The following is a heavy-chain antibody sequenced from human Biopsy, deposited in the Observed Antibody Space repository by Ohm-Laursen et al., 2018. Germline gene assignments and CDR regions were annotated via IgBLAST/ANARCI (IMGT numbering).Heavy chain of an antibody. CDR2: ISYDQITK. J-gene: IGHJ5*01. Sequence: SLRLSCAASGFTFRTYGMHWVRLAPGKGLEWVAVISYDQITKHYADSVRGRFTISRDNSKNTLYLQVNSLRAEDTAVYYCATELLPPGVGGPWLDSWGQGTPVTVSS. D-gene: IGHD3-16*01. V-gene: IGHV3-30*03. CDR1: GFTFRTYG. CDR3: ATELLPPGVGGPWLDS.